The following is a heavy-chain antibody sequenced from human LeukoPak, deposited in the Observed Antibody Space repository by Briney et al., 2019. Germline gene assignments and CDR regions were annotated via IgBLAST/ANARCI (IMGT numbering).Heavy chain of an antibody. D-gene: IGHD6-13*01. J-gene: IGHJ4*02. CDR1: GDTFSSYY. Sequence: ASVKVSCKASGDTFSSYYIHWVQQAPGQGLQWMGWINPNSGGTNYAYRFQGRITMTRDTSISTAYMELSSLKSDDTAVYYCARGSTLAAPGAVPNDYWGQGTLVTVSS. CDR2: INPNSGGT. V-gene: IGHV1-2*07. CDR3: ARGSTLAAPGAVPNDY.